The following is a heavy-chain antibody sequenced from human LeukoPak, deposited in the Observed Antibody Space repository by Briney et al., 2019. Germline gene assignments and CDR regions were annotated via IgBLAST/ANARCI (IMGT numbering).Heavy chain of an antibody. CDR3: ARIDSSGYYYYY. Sequence: GGSLRLSCAASGFTFSSYWMHWVRQAPGKGLVWVSRINSDGSSTSYADSVKGRFTISRDNAKNTLYLQMNSLRAEDTAVYYCARIDSSGYYYYYWGQGTLVTVSS. CDR2: INSDGSST. D-gene: IGHD3-22*01. CDR1: GFTFSSYW. V-gene: IGHV3-74*01. J-gene: IGHJ4*02.